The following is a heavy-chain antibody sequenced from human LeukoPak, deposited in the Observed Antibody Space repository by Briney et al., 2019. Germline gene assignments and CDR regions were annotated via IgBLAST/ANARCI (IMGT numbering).Heavy chain of an antibody. Sequence: SETLSLTCAVYGGSFSGYYWSWIRQPPGKGLEWIGEINHSGSTNYNPSLKSRVTIPVDTSKNQFSLKLSSVTAADTAVYYCATLRVTMLRGTYGMDVWGQGTTVTVSS. D-gene: IGHD3-10*01. CDR1: GGSFSGYY. J-gene: IGHJ6*02. CDR3: ATLRVTMLRGTYGMDV. CDR2: INHSGST. V-gene: IGHV4-34*01.